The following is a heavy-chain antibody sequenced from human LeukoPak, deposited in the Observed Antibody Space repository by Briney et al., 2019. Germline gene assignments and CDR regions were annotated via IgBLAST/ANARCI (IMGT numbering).Heavy chain of an antibody. CDR2: IYYSGST. J-gene: IGHJ4*02. CDR3: ARQRYYDSSGYYSN. CDR1: GGSISSSSYY. D-gene: IGHD3-22*01. V-gene: IGHV4-39*01. Sequence: SETLSLTCTVSGGSISSSSYYWGWIRQPPGKGLEWIGSIYYSGSTYYNPSPKSRVTISVDTSKNQFSLKLSSVTAADTAVYYCARQRYYDSSGYYSNWGQGTLVTVSS.